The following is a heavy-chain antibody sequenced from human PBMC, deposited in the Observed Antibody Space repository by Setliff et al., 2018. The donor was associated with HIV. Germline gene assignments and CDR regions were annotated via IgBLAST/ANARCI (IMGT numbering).Heavy chain of an antibody. Sequence: PSETLSLTCTVSGASVSSYSYFWGWVRQPPGKGLEWIGIIYRSGSTYYNPSLKSRVTISIDTSRNQFSLNLSSVTAADTAVYYCARSYDSSGYYYVSDYWGQGTLVTVSS. CDR3: ARSYDSSGYYYVSDY. J-gene: IGHJ4*02. CDR1: GASVSSYSYF. D-gene: IGHD3-22*01. CDR2: IYRSGST. V-gene: IGHV4-39*01.